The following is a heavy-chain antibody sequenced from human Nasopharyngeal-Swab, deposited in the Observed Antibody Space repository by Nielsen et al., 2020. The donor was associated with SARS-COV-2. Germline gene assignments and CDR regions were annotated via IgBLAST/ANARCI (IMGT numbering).Heavy chain of an antibody. V-gene: IGHV3-11*04. CDR2: ISSSGSTI. D-gene: IGHD3-3*01. CDR3: ARVSWSDYDFWSGYYKSSYYYGMDV. J-gene: IGHJ6*02. Sequence: GESLKISCAASGFTFSDYYMSWIRQAPGKGLEWVSYISSSGSTIYYAASVKGRFTISRDNAKNSLYLQMNSLRAEDTAVYYCARVSWSDYDFWSGYYKSSYYYGMDVWGQGTTVTVSS. CDR1: GFTFSDYY.